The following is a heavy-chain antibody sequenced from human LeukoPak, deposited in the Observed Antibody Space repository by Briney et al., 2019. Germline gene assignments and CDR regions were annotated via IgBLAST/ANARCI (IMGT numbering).Heavy chain of an antibody. V-gene: IGHV4-34*01. Sequence: SETLSLTCAVYGGSFSGYYWGWIRQPPGKGLEWIGEINHSGSTNYNPSLKSRVTISVDTSKNQFSLKLSSVTAADTAVYYCAREKLRYYGSGSYANWFDPWGQGTLVTVSS. CDR3: AREKLRYYGSGSYANWFDP. J-gene: IGHJ5*02. D-gene: IGHD3-10*01. CDR1: GGSFSGYY. CDR2: INHSGST.